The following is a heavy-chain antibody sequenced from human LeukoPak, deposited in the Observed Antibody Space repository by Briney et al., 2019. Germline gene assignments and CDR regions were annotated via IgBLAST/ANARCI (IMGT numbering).Heavy chain of an antibody. CDR1: GFTFSSYS. CDR2: ISSSSSTI. Sequence: GGSLRLSCAASGFTFSSYSMNWVRQAPGKGLEWVSYISSSSSTIYYADSVKGRFTISRDNAKNSLYLQMNNLRAEDTAVYYCARESDILTGCPDYWGQGTLVTVST. D-gene: IGHD3-9*01. J-gene: IGHJ4*02. V-gene: IGHV3-48*01. CDR3: ARESDILTGCPDY.